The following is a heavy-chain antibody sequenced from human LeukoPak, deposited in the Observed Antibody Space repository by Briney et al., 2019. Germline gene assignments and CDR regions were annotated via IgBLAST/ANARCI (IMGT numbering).Heavy chain of an antibody. CDR3: AREPPSLITLGRPDY. V-gene: IGHV1-18*01. Sequence: GASVKVSCKASGYTFTSYGISWGRQAPGQGLEWRGWISAYNGNTNYAQKLQGRVTMTTDTSTSTAYMALRSLRSHDTAVYYRAREPPSLITLGRPDYRGQATLVTVSS. CDR1: GYTFTSYG. CDR2: ISAYNGNT. D-gene: IGHD3-16*01. J-gene: IGHJ4*02.